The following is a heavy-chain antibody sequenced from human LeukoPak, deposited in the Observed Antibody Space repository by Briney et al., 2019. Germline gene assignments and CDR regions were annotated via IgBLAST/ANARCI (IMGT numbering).Heavy chain of an antibody. CDR1: GYSFTSYW. CDR3: ASPRYDSSGYYPHDAFDI. V-gene: IGHV5-10-1*01. J-gene: IGHJ3*02. Sequence: GESLKISCKGSGYSFTSYWISWVRQMPGKGLEWMGRIEPSDSYTNYSPSFQGHVIISADKSISTAYLQWSSLKASDTAMYYCASPRYDSSGYYPHDAFDIWGQGTMVTVSS. CDR2: IEPSDSYT. D-gene: IGHD3-22*01.